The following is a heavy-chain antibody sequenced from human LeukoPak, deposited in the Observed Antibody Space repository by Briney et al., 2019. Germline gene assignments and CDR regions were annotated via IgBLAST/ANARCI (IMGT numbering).Heavy chain of an antibody. V-gene: IGHV4-59*01. CDR1: GGSISSYY. CDR3: ARSDYDFWSGLYGMDV. D-gene: IGHD3-3*01. J-gene: IGHJ6*01. CDR2: IYYSGST. Sequence: SETLSLTCTVSGGSISSYYWSWIRQPPGKGLEWIGYIYYSGSTNYNPSLKSRVTISVDTSKSQFSLKLSSVTAADTAVYYCARSDYDFWSGLYGMDVWGQGTTVTVSS.